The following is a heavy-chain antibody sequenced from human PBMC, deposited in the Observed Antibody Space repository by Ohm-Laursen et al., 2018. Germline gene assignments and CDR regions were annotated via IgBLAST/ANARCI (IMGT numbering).Heavy chain of an antibody. CDR2: IYYSGST. CDR1: GGSISSYY. CDR3: ARVKQWLIYAFDI. Sequence: SDTLSLTCTVSGGSISSYYWSWIRQPPGKGLEWIGDIYYSGSTNYNPSLKSRVTISVDTSKNQFSLKLSSVTAADTAVYYCARVKQWLIYAFDIWGQGTMVTVSS. V-gene: IGHV4-59*12. J-gene: IGHJ3*02. D-gene: IGHD6-19*01.